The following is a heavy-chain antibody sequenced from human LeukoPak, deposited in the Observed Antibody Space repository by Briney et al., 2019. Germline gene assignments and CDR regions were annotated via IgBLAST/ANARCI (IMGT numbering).Heavy chain of an antibody. CDR1: RFTFSSYA. J-gene: IGHJ4*02. D-gene: IGHD4-23*01. Sequence: QPGRSLRLSCAASRFTFSSYAMHWVRQAPGKGLEWVAVISYDGSNKYYADSVKGRFTISRDNSKNTLYLQMNSLRAEDTAVYYCARGVMTTVVTNDYWGQGTLVTVSS. CDR3: ARGVMTTVVTNDY. V-gene: IGHV3-30*01. CDR2: ISYDGSNK.